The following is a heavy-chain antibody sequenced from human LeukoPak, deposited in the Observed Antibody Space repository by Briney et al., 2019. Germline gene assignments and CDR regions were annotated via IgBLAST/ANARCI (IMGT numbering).Heavy chain of an antibody. D-gene: IGHD1-14*01. CDR1: GFTFSSYA. Sequence: PGGSLRLSCAASGFTFSSYAMSWVRQAPGKGLEWIGFIRSKAYGGTTQYAASVKGRFTISRDDSKSIAYLQMNSLKTEDTAVYYCTRFRITTYYYYMDVWGKGTTVTISS. J-gene: IGHJ6*03. CDR2: IRSKAYGGTT. V-gene: IGHV3-49*04. CDR3: TRFRITTYYYYMDV.